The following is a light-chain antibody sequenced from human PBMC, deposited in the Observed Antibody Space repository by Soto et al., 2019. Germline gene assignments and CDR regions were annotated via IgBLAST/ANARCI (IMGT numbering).Light chain of an antibody. CDR1: QDINNY. J-gene: IGKJ1*01. Sequence: DIQMTQSPSSLSASVGDRVTITCRASQDINNYLAWYQVQPGKGPKLLIYAASTLQSGVPSRFSGSGSGTDFTLTISSLQPEDVATYFCQKYNSAPLTFRQATRVEI. V-gene: IGKV1-27*01. CDR3: QKYNSAPLT. CDR2: AAS.